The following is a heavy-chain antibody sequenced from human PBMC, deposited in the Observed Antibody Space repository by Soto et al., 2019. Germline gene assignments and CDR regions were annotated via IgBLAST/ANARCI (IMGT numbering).Heavy chain of an antibody. J-gene: IGHJ5*02. CDR1: GYTLTELS. CDR3: ATVLRFLEWPPGAWFDP. CDR2: FDPEDGET. V-gene: IGHV1-24*01. D-gene: IGHD3-3*01. Sequence: ASVKVSCKVSGYTLTELSMHWVRQAPGKGLEWMGGFDPEDGETIYAQKFQGRVTMTEDTSTDTAYMELSSLRSEDTAVYYCATVLRFLEWPPGAWFDPWGQGTLVTASS.